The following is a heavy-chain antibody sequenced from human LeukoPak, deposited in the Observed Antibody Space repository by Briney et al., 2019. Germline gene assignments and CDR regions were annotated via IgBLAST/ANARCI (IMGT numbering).Heavy chain of an antibody. CDR1: GSTFTNYW. CDR3: ARPLGQWLPND. J-gene: IGHJ4*02. V-gene: IGHV5-51*01. D-gene: IGHD6-19*01. CDR2: INPGDSDA. Sequence: GESLQLSCKPSGSTFTNYWIAWVRQMPGKGLEWMAIINPGDSDARYSPSFQGQVTISADKSITTAYLQWSSLKPSDTAMYYCARPLGQWLPNDWGQGSLVTVSS.